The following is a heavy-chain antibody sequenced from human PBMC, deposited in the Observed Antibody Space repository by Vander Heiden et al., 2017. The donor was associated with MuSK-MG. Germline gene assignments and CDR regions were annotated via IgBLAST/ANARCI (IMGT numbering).Heavy chain of an antibody. CDR3: AGGLRNGYYPYYFDY. D-gene: IGHD3-3*01. V-gene: IGHV4-38-2*01. J-gene: IGHJ4*02. CDR2: FFHTGSI. Sequence: QVPLQKSGPGLLRPSETLSLTCGVSGDAITSAYYWAWLRLSPGKGLEWIGSFFHTGSISYTPSLQGPVTISAETSKNEFSMSLTSLTAEETAVYFCAGGLRNGYYPYYFDYWGQGARVSVS. CDR1: GDAITSAYY.